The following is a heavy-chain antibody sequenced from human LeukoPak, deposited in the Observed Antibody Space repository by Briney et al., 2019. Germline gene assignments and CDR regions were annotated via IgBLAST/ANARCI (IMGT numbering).Heavy chain of an antibody. J-gene: IGHJ4*02. D-gene: IGHD6-19*01. V-gene: IGHV1-24*01. Sequence: ASVKVSCKVSGYTLTELSMHWVRQAPGKGLEWMGGFDPEDGETIYAQKFQGRVTMTEDTSTDTAYMELSSLRSEDTAVYYCATSTLYSSGWYWWFDYWGQGTLVTVS. CDR1: GYTLTELS. CDR2: FDPEDGET. CDR3: ATSTLYSSGWYWWFDY.